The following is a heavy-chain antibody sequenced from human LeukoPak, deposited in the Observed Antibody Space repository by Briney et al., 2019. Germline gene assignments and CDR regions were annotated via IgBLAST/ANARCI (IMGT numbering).Heavy chain of an antibody. D-gene: IGHD4-17*01. CDR2: IDISGSNA. Sequence: PGGSLRLSCAASGFTFSSHAMSWVRQAPGRGLEWVSPIDISGSNAYYADSVKGRFTISRDNSRNTLYLQMDSLRAEDSAIYYCAKELRPNDYWGQGTLVTVSS. CDR3: AKELRPNDY. J-gene: IGHJ4*02. V-gene: IGHV3-23*01. CDR1: GFTFSSHA.